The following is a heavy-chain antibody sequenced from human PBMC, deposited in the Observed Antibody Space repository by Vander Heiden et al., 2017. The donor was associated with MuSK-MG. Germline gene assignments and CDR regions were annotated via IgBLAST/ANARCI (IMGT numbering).Heavy chain of an antibody. Sequence: QVQLVQSGAAVKKPGASVKVSCKASGYTFTSYYMHWVRQAPGQGLEWMGIINPSGGSTSYAQKFQGRVTMTRDTSTSTVYMELSSLRSEDTAVYYCARTRAASKYGGYVQGGMDVWCQGTTVTVSS. V-gene: IGHV1-46*01. D-gene: IGHD5-12*01. CDR3: ARTRAASKYGGYVQGGMDV. J-gene: IGHJ6*02. CDR1: GYTFTSYY. CDR2: INPSGGST.